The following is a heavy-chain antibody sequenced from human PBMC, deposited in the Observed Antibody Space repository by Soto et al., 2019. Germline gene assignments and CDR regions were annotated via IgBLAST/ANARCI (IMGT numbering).Heavy chain of an antibody. CDR2: IYYSGST. CDR3: ASPLRLRGDWFDP. J-gene: IGHJ5*02. V-gene: IGHV4-39*01. Sequence: SETLSLTCTVSGDSIITGSYYWGWIRQPPGKGLEWIGSIYYSGSTYYNPSLKSRVTISVDTSKNQFSVRLSSMTAADTAVYYCASPLRLRGDWFDPWGQGTLVT. D-gene: IGHD5-12*01. CDR1: GDSIITGSYY.